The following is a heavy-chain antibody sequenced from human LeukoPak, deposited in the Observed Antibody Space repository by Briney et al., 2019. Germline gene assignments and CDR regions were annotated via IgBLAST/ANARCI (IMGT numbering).Heavy chain of an antibody. J-gene: IGHJ4*02. V-gene: IGHV1-2*02. CDR3: ASRTGSGSSYI. CDR2: INPNSGGT. D-gene: IGHD3-10*01. Sequence: ASVMVSCKASGYTFTGYYIHWVRQAPGQGLEWMGWINPNSGGTNYAQKFQDRVTMTRDTSISTAYMELSSLRSDDTAVYYCASRTGSGSSYIWGQGTLVTVSS. CDR1: GYTFTGYY.